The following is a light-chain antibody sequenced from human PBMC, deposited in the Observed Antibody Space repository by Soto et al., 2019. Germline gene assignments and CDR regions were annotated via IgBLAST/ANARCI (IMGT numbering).Light chain of an antibody. CDR3: PHAASLPLP. J-gene: IGKJ4*01. CDR1: QGIDIW. CDR2: AAS. Sequence: DSQMTKSTSSVSASVGDRVTITCRASQGIDIWLAWYQQKPGKAPKLLIYAASSLQSGVPSRFSGSGSGTDFTLTTSSLQPEDFAPYYCPHAASLPLPSGGGSMAAIK. V-gene: IGKV1-12*01.